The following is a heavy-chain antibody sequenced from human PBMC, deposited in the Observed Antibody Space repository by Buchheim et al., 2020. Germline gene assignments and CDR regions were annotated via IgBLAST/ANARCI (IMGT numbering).Heavy chain of an antibody. V-gene: IGHV3-11*01. CDR3: ARFVVAASTRAFPDD. CDR1: GFTFSDYY. Sequence: QVQLVQSGGGLVQPGGSLRLSCAASGFTFSDYYMSWIRQAPGKGLEWLSYISGSGSTIDYADSVRGRFTISRDRAKSSLYLQTISGRAEDTAVYYGARFVVAASTRAFPDDWGQGT. J-gene: IGHJ4*02. CDR2: ISGSGSTI. D-gene: IGHD2-15*01.